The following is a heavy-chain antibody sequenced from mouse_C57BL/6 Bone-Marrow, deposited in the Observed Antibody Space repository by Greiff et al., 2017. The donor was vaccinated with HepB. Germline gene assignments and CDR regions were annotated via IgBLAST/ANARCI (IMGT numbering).Heavy chain of an antibody. CDR2: INPYNGDT. J-gene: IGHJ3*01. CDR1: GYSFTGYF. CDR3: ARWDGYYRPWFAY. V-gene: IGHV1-20*01. Sequence: EVKLMESGPELVKPGDSVKISCKASGYSFTGYFMNWVMQSHGKSLEWIGRINPYNGDTFYNQKFKGKATLTVDKSSSTAHMELRSLTSEDSAVYYCARWDGYYRPWFAYWGQGTLVTVSA. D-gene: IGHD2-3*01.